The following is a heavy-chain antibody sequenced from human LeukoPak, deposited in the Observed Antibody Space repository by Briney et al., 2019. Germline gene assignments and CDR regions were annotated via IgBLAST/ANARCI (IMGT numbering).Heavy chain of an antibody. V-gene: IGHV3-48*01. CDR2: ISSSSSTI. Sequence: GGSLRLSCAASGFTFSSYSMNWVRQAPGKGLEWVSYISSSSSTIYYADSVKGRFTISRDNAKNSLYLQMNSLRAEDTAVYYCARDLWQWLLIVGYMDVWGKGTTVTVSS. CDR3: ARDLWQWLLIVGYMDV. D-gene: IGHD6-19*01. CDR1: GFTFSSYS. J-gene: IGHJ6*03.